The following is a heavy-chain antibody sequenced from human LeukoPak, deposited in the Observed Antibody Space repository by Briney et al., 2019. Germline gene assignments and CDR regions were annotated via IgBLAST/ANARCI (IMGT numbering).Heavy chain of an antibody. D-gene: IGHD5-18*01. J-gene: IGHJ4*02. V-gene: IGHV3-74*01. CDR2: INSDGSST. CDR3: ARRGYSYGYPFDY. CDR1: GFTFSSYA. Sequence: GGSLRLSCAASGFTFSSYAMSWVRQAPGKGLVWVSRINSDGSSTSYADSVKGRFTISRDNAKNTLYLQMNSLRAEDTAVYYCARRGYSYGYPFDYWGQGTLVTVSS.